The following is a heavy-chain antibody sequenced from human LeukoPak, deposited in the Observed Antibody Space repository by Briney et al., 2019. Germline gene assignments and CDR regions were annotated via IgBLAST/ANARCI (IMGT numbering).Heavy chain of an antibody. D-gene: IGHD3-10*01. CDR1: GGSISSGGNY. J-gene: IGHJ4*02. Sequence: PSETLSLTCTVSGGSISSGGNYWSWIRQHPGKGLEWIGYIYYSGSTYHNPSLKSRVTISVDTSKNQFSLKLSSVAAADTAVYYCASVDSDGSGTYIFDYWGQGTLVTVSS. CDR3: ASVDSDGSGTYIFDY. V-gene: IGHV4-31*03. CDR2: IYYSGST.